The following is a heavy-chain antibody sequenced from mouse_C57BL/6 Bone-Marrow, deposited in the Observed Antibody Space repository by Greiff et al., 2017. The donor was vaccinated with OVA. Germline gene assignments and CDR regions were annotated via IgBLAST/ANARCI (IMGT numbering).Heavy chain of an antibody. CDR2: IWSDGST. J-gene: IGHJ4*01. CDR3: ARHAPYGNYVRYAMDY. V-gene: IGHV2-6-1*01. CDR1: GFSLTSYG. Sequence: QVQLKESGPGLVAPSQSLSITCTVSGFSLTSYGVHWVRQPPGKGLEWLVVIWSDGSTTYNSALKSRLSISKDNSKSQVFLKMNSLQTDDTAMYYCARHAPYGNYVRYAMDYWGQGTSVTVSS. D-gene: IGHD2-1*01.